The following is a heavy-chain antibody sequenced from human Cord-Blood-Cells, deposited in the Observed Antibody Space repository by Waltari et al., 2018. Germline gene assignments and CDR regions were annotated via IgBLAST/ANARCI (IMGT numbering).Heavy chain of an antibody. CDR1: GFTFSSYA. D-gene: IGHD6-13*01. V-gene: IGHV3-23*01. J-gene: IGHJ6*02. Sequence: EVQLLESGGGLVQPGGSLRLSCAASGFTFSSYAMSWVRRAPGKGLEWVSTVRGSGGSTYCAESGKGRFTISSDNSKNTLYLQMNSLRAEDTAVYYCAKGRAKSSSTPLVWGQGTTVTVSS. CDR2: VRGSGGST. CDR3: AKGRAKSSSTPLV.